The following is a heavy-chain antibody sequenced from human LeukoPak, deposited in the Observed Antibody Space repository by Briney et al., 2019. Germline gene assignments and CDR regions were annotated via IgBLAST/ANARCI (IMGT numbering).Heavy chain of an antibody. J-gene: IGHJ5*02. V-gene: IGHV1-69*13. D-gene: IGHD6-13*01. CDR1: GGTFSSYA. CDR3: AKSDRGAAAEGS. CDR2: IIPIFGTA. Sequence: SVKVSCKASGGTFSSYAISWVRQAPGQGLEWMGGIIPIFGTANYAQKFQGRVTITADESTSTAYMELSSLRAEDTAVYYCAKSDRGAAAEGSWGQGTLVTVSS.